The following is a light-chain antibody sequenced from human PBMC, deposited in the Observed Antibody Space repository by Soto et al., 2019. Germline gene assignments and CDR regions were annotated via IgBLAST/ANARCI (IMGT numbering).Light chain of an antibody. CDR1: QSVSSY. J-gene: IGKJ1*01. CDR3: QQYGRPSRT. CDR2: GAS. Sequence: EIVLTQSPGTLSLSPGERATLSCRASQSVSSYLAWYQQKPGQAPRLLIYGASSRATGIPDRFSGSGSGTDFPLTISSLEPEDFAVYYCQQYGRPSRTFGQGTKVEIK. V-gene: IGKV3-20*01.